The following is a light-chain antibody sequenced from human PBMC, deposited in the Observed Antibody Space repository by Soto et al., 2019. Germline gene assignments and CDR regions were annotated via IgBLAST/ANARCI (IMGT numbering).Light chain of an antibody. Sequence: EMVMTQSPATLSVSAGERATLSFRASQSVSSNLAWYQQKPGQAPRLLIYGASSRATGIPDRFSGSGSGTDFTLTISRLEPEDFAVYYCQQYGSSSITFGQGTRRRL. V-gene: IGKV3-20*01. J-gene: IGKJ5*01. CDR1: QSVSSN. CDR2: GAS. CDR3: QQYGSSSIT.